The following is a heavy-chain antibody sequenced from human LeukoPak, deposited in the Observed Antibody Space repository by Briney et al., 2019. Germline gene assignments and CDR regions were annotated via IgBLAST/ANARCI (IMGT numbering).Heavy chain of an antibody. V-gene: IGHV4-4*07. Sequence: SETPSLTCSVSGASISSDYWSWIRQPAGKGLEWIGRIYGSGSTAYNPSLKSRVTMSVDTSKNQFSLKLSSVTAADTALYYCARDWSTGTSSYNWFASWGQGTLVIVSS. J-gene: IGHJ5*01. CDR1: GASISSDY. CDR3: ARDWSTGTSSYNWFAS. CDR2: IYGSGST. D-gene: IGHD1-1*01.